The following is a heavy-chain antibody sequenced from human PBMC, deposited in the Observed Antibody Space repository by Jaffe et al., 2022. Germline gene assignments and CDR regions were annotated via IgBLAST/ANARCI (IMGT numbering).Heavy chain of an antibody. CDR1: GFTFSSYW. D-gene: IGHD3-9*01. CDR2: IKQDGSEK. CDR3: ARDRRRVLRYFDWSYYFDY. Sequence: EVQLVESGGGLVQPGGSLRLSCAASGFTFSSYWMSWVRQAPGKGLEWVANIKQDGSEKYYVDSVKGRFTISRDNAKNSLYLQMNSLRAEDTAVYYCARDRRRVLRYFDWSYYFDYWGQGTLVTVSS. J-gene: IGHJ4*02. V-gene: IGHV3-7*01.